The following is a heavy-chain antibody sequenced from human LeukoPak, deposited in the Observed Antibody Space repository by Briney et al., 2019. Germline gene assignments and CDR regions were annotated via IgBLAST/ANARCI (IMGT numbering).Heavy chain of an antibody. J-gene: IGHJ4*02. CDR3: ARATRYNWNYVIGY. CDR2: IWYDGSNK. CDR1: GFTFSSYG. Sequence: GGSLRLSCAASGFTFSSYGMHWVRQAPGKGLEWVAVIWYDGSNKYYADSVKGRFTISRDNSKNTLYLQMNSLRAEDTAVYYCARATRYNWNYVIGYWGQGTLVTVSS. V-gene: IGHV3-33*01. D-gene: IGHD1-7*01.